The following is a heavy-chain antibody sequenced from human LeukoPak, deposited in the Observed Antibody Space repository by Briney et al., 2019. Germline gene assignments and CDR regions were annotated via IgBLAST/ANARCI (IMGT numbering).Heavy chain of an antibody. CDR1: GFTFSNAW. D-gene: IGHD3-22*01. CDR2: IKSKTDGGTT. V-gene: IGHV3-15*01. CDR3: ARGGGYYYDSSGTHWYFDL. Sequence: PGGSLRLSCAASGFTFSNAWMSWVRQAPGKGLEWVGRIKSKTDGGTTDYAAPVKGRFTISRDDSKNTLYLQMNSLRAEDTAVYYCARGGGYYYDSSGTHWYFDLWGRGTLVTVSS. J-gene: IGHJ2*01.